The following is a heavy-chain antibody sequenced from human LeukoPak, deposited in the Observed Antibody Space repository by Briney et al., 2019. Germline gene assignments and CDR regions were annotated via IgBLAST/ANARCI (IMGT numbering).Heavy chain of an antibody. CDR2: IYYSGST. CDR1: GGSISSGDYY. D-gene: IGHD2-21*02. CDR3: ARVWFAYCGGDCLNP. Sequence: SSQTLSLTCTVSGGSISSGDYYWSWIRQPPGKGLEWIEYIYYSGSTYYNPSLKSRVTISVDTSKNQFSLKLSSVTAADTAVYYCARVWFAYCGGDCLNPWGQGTLVTVSS. J-gene: IGHJ5*02. V-gene: IGHV4-30-4*01.